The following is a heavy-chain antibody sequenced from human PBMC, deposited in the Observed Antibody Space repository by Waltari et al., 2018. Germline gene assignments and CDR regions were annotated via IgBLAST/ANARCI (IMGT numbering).Heavy chain of an antibody. CDR3: ARDRSYYYGPDTYYYYGMDV. Sequence: QVQLVQSGAEVKKPGASVKVSCKASGYTFTSYYMHWVRQAPGQGLEWMGIINPIVGSTSYAQKFQGRVTMTRDTSTSTVYMELSSLRSEDTAVYYCARDRSYYYGPDTYYYYGMDVWGQGTTVTVSS. CDR2: INPIVGST. D-gene: IGHD3-10*01. CDR1: GYTFTSYY. V-gene: IGHV1-46*01. J-gene: IGHJ6*02.